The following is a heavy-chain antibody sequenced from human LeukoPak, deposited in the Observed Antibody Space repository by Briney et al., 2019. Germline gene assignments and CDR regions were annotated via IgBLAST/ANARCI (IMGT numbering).Heavy chain of an antibody. J-gene: IGHJ4*02. CDR1: GGSISSGGYS. D-gene: IGHD4-23*01. V-gene: IGHV4-61*08. CDR2: IYYSGST. CDR3: ARATTVVTVFDY. Sequence: TSETLSLTCAVSGGSISSGGYSWSWIRQPPGKGLEWIGYIYYSGSTNYNPSLKSRVTISVDTSKNQFSLKLSSVTAADTAVYYCARATTVVTVFDYWGQGTLVTVSS.